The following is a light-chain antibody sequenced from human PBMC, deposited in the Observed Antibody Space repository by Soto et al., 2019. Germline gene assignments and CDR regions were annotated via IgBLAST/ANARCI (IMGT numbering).Light chain of an antibody. Sequence: SGVPSRFSGGGSGAEFTLTISSLQPEDFATYYCQQSLTTPLTFVVGTKVEIK. CDR3: QQSLTTPLT. V-gene: IGKV1-39*01. J-gene: IGKJ4*01.